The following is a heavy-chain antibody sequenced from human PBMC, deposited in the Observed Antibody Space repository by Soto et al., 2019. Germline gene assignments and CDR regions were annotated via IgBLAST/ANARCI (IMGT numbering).Heavy chain of an antibody. CDR3: TEWSSDS. Sequence: SETLSLTCTVSGGSISSSNYYWGWIRQPPGKGPEWIGNIYYGVSTYYNPSLKSRLTMSVDTSKSHFSLNLTSVTAADTAVYYCTEWSSDSWGQGTLVTVSS. CDR1: GGSISSSNYY. D-gene: IGHD3-3*01. J-gene: IGHJ5*01. V-gene: IGHV4-39*02. CDR2: IYYGVST.